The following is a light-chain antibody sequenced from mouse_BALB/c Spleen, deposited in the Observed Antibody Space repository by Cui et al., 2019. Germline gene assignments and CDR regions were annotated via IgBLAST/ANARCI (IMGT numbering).Light chain of an antibody. CDR1: ENLYSN. Sequence: DIQMTQSPASLSVSVGETVTITCRASENLYSNLAWYQQKQGKSPQLLVYAAANLADGVPSRFSGSGSGTQYSLKVNSLQSEDVGSYYCQHFWGTPYTFGGGTKLEIK. CDR3: QHFWGTPYT. V-gene: IGKV12-46*01. CDR2: AAA. J-gene: IGKJ2*01.